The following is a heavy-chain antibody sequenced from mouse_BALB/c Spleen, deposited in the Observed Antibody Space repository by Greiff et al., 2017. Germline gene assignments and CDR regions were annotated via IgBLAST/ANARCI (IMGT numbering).Heavy chain of an antibody. CDR3: ARDRDYDVGLYAMDY. J-gene: IGHJ4*01. V-gene: IGHV5-6-3*01. CDR1: GFTFSSYG. D-gene: IGHD2-4*01. CDR2: INSNGGST. Sequence: EVQVVESGGGLVQPGGSLKLSCAASGFTFSSYGMSWVRQTPDKRLELVATINSNGGSTYYPDSVKGRFTISRDNAKNTLYLQMSSLKSEDTAMYYCARDRDYDVGLYAMDYWGQGTSGTVSS.